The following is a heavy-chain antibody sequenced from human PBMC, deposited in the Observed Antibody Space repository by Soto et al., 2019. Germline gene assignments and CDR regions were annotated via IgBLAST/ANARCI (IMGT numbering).Heavy chain of an antibody. CDR2: IFHRGNT. CDR1: GGSVTSYY. J-gene: IGHJ4*02. V-gene: IGHV4-59*02. CDR3: ARWDGVSGHFDY. Sequence: SETLSLTCSVSGGSVTSYYWSWIRQPPGKGLEWIGHIFHRGNTNYNPSLKSRVIISVDTSKNQFSLKLSSVTAADTAVFYCARWDGVSGHFDYWGQGTLVTVSS. D-gene: IGHD6-25*01.